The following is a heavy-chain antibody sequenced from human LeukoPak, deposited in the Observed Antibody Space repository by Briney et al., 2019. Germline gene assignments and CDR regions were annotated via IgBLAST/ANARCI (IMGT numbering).Heavy chain of an antibody. CDR1: GFTFSSSW. Sequence: GGSLRLSCVASGFTFSSSWMSWVRQAPGKGLEWVANIKQDGSEKSYVESVRGRFTISRDNAKNSLYLQLNSLRAEDTAVYYCARDGGYSGYDADCWGQGTLVTVSS. D-gene: IGHD5-12*01. J-gene: IGHJ4*02. V-gene: IGHV3-7*01. CDR3: ARDGGYSGYDADC. CDR2: IKQDGSEK.